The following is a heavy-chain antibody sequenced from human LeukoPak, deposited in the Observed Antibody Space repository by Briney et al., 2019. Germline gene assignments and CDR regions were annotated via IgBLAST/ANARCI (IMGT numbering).Heavy chain of an antibody. CDR2: ISTTGTYT. V-gene: IGHV3-21*01. CDR1: GFTFSNYA. CDR3: ARIQTSSGASHYYFDY. D-gene: IGHD2-15*01. Sequence: GGSLRLSCAASGFTFSNYAINWVRQAPGKGLEWFPSISTTGTYTDYADSVKGRFTISRDNTKNSVFLQMNGLKAEDTAVYYCARIQTSSGASHYYFDYWGQGSLVTVSS. J-gene: IGHJ4*02.